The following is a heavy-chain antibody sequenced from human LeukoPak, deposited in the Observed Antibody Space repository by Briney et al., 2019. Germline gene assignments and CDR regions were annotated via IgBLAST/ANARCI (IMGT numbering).Heavy chain of an antibody. D-gene: IGHD3-16*02. CDR2: IYYSGST. V-gene: IGHV4-39*07. J-gene: IGHJ5*02. CDR1: GGSISSYY. CDR3: ARVAMITFGGVIVRNWFDP. Sequence: SETLSLTCTVSGGSISSYYWGWIRQPPGKGLEWIGSIYYSGSTYYNPSLKSRVTISVDTSKNQFSLKLSSVTAADTAVYYCARVAMITFGGVIVRNWFDPWGQGTLVTVSS.